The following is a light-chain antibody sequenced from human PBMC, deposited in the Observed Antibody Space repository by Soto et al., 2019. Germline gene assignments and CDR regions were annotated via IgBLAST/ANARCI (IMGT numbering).Light chain of an antibody. CDR2: GAS. V-gene: IGKV3-15*01. CDR1: QSVSSN. J-gene: IGKJ2*01. Sequence: EIVMTQSPATLSVSPGERATLSCRASQSVSSNLAWYQQKPGQAPRLLIYGASTRATGIPARFSGSGCGTEFTLTVSIRQSEDFAVYSCQQYNNWLADTVVNVNKLEIK. CDR3: QQYNNWLADT.